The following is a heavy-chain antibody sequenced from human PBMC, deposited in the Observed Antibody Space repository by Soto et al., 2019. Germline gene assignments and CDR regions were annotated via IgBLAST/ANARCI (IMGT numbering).Heavy chain of an antibody. J-gene: IGHJ3*02. CDR2: ISAYNGKA. V-gene: IGHV1-18*01. Sequence: ASVKVSCKASGYTFTSYGISWVRQAPGQGLEWMGRISAYNGKANYAQKLQGRVTITTDTSTSTAYMELSSLRSEDTAVYYCARGLGSSGDYIWGSYRYDAFDIWGQGTMVTVSS. CDR1: GYTFTSYG. CDR3: ARGLGSSGDYIWGSYRYDAFDI. D-gene: IGHD3-16*02.